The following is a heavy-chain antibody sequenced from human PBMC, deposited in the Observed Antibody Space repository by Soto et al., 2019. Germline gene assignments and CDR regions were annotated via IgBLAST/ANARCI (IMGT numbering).Heavy chain of an antibody. D-gene: IGHD3-10*01. CDR3: ARGTMVRGVITAYYYYYMDV. J-gene: IGHJ6*03. CDR1: GGSFSGYY. CDR2: INHSGST. Sequence: SETLSLTCAVYGGSFSGYYWSWIRQHPGKGLEWIGEINHSGSTNYNPSLKSRVTISVDTSKNQFSLKLSSVTAADTAVYYCARGTMVRGVITAYYYYYMDVWGKGTTVTVSS. V-gene: IGHV4-34*01.